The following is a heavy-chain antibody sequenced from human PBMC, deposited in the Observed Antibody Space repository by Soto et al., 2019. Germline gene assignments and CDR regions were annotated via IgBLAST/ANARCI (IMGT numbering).Heavy chain of an antibody. Sequence: GASVKVSCKASGYTFTSYGISWVRQAPGQGLEWMGWISAYNGNTNYAQKLQGRVTMTTDTSTSTAYMELRSLRSDDTAVYYCARERGIAAAGTDFDDWGQGTLVTVSS. CDR3: ARERGIAAAGTDFDD. CDR1: GYTFTSYG. CDR2: ISAYNGNT. D-gene: IGHD6-13*01. J-gene: IGHJ4*02. V-gene: IGHV1-18*01.